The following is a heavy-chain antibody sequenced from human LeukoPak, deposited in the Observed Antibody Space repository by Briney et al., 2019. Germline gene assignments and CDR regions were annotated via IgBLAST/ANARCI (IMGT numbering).Heavy chain of an antibody. CDR2: IIPIFGTA. V-gene: IGHV1-69*05. D-gene: IGHD3-9*01. CDR1: GYTFTSYG. Sequence: ASVKVSCKASGYTFTSYGISWVRQAPGRGLEWMGGIIPIFGTANYAQKFQGRVTITTDESTSTAYMELSSLRSEDTAVYYCARVYDILTGYYTYFDYWGQGTLVTVSS. J-gene: IGHJ4*02. CDR3: ARVYDILTGYYTYFDY.